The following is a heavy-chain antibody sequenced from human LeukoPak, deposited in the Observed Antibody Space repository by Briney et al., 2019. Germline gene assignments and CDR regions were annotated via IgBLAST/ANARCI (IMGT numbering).Heavy chain of an antibody. CDR3: ARKQQLVGYFDY. Sequence: GGSLRLSCAASGFTFSSYGMHWVRQAPGKGLEWVAVIWYDGSNKYYADSVKDRFTISRDNSKNTLYLQMNSLRAEDTAVYYCARKQQLVGYFDYWGQGTLVTVSS. V-gene: IGHV3-33*01. CDR2: IWYDGSNK. CDR1: GFTFSSYG. D-gene: IGHD6-13*01. J-gene: IGHJ4*02.